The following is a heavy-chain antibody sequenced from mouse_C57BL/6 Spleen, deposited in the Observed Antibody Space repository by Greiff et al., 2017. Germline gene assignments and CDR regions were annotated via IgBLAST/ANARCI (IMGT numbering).Heavy chain of an antibody. V-gene: IGHV1-52*01. CDR2: IDPSDSET. CDR1: GYTFTSYW. J-gene: IGHJ2*01. D-gene: IGHD2-4*01. Sequence: QVQLQQPGAELVRPGSSVKLSCKASGYTFTSYWMHWVKQRPIQGLEWIGNIDPSDSETHYNQKFKDKATLTVDKSSSTSYMLLSSQTSEDSAVYYCARYHYDYGFDYWGQGATLTVSS. CDR3: ARYHYDYGFDY.